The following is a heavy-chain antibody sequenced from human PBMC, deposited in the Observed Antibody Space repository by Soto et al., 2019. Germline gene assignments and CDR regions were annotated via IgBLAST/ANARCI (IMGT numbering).Heavy chain of an antibody. D-gene: IGHD3-22*01. J-gene: IGHJ4*02. Sequence: EVQPVETGGGLIQPGGSLRLSCAASGFTVSSNYMSWVRQAPGKGLEWVSVIYSGGSTYYADSVKGRFTISRDNSKNTLYLQMNSLRAEDTAVYYCARETLYYYDSSGYPGYFDYWGQGTLVTVSS. V-gene: IGHV3-53*02. CDR2: IYSGGST. CDR1: GFTVSSNY. CDR3: ARETLYYYDSSGYPGYFDY.